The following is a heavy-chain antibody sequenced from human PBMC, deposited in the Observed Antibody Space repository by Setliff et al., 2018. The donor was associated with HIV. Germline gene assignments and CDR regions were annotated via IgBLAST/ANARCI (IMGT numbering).Heavy chain of an antibody. CDR3: ARDRVRITIFGANDASDI. V-gene: IGHV1-8*01. J-gene: IGHJ3*02. D-gene: IGHD3-3*01. Sequence: ASVKVSCKASGYSFSSYGISWVRQATGQGLEWMGWMNPNSGNTGYAQKFQGRVTMTRNTSISTAYMELSSLRSEDTAVYFCARDRVRITIFGANDASDIWGQGTMVTVSS. CDR2: MNPNSGNT. CDR1: GYSFSSYG.